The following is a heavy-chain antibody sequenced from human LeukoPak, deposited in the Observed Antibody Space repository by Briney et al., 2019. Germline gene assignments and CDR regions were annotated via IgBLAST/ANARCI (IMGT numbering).Heavy chain of an antibody. J-gene: IGHJ4*02. Sequence: GGSLRLSXAASGLTFSDYYMSWIRQAPGKGLEWVSDISSSGSTVYYADSVKGRFTISRDNAKNSLYLQMNSLRAEDTAVYYCARNDQDYGDYDYWGQGTLVTVSS. CDR3: ARNDQDYGDYDY. V-gene: IGHV3-11*04. CDR2: ISSSGSTV. D-gene: IGHD4-17*01. CDR1: GLTFSDYY.